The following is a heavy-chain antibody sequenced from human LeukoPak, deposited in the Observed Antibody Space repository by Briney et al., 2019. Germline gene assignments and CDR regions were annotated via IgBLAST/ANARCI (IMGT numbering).Heavy chain of an antibody. CDR3: AVYCSSTSCYTSISLPTETGKHAH. J-gene: IGHJ4*02. D-gene: IGHD2-2*02. CDR1: GYTFTSYY. V-gene: IGHV1-46*01. CDR2: INPSGGST. Sequence: ASVKLSCKASGYTFTSYYMHWVRQTPGQGLEWMGIINPSGGSTSYAQKFQARVTITTDESTSTAYMELSSLRSEDTAVYYCAVYCSSTSCYTSISLPTETGKHAHWGQGTLVTVSS.